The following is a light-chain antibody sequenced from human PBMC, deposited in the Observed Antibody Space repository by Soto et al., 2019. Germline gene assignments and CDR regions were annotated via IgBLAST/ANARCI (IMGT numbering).Light chain of an antibody. CDR2: KAS. V-gene: IGKV1-5*03. J-gene: IGKJ4*01. CDR1: QSISSW. Sequence: DIQMTQSPSTLSASVGDRVTITCRASQSISSWLAWYQQKPGKAPKLLIYKASSLKSGVPSRFSGSGSGTEFTITISSLQPDDFATYYCQQYNSHFGGGTKVEIK. CDR3: QQYNSH.